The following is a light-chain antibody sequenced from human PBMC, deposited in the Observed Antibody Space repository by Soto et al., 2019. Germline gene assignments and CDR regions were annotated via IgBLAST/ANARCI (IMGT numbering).Light chain of an antibody. Sequence: EIVMTQSPDTLSVSPGERATLSCRASQSVSSNLAWYQQKPGQAPRLLIYGASTRATGIPARFSGSGSGTEFTLTISGLQSEDFAVYYCQQYNNWPQTFGQGTKVEV. CDR1: QSVSSN. CDR2: GAS. CDR3: QQYNNWPQT. V-gene: IGKV3-15*01. J-gene: IGKJ1*01.